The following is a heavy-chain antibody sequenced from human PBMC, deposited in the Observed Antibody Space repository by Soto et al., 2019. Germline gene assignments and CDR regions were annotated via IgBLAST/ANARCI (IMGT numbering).Heavy chain of an antibody. CDR1: GGSISSYY. D-gene: IGHD5-12*01. CDR2: ISYSGST. J-gene: IGHJ4*02. V-gene: IGHV4-59*01. Sequence: PSETLSLTYTGYGGSISSYYWRWIRQPPGKGLECIGHISYSGSTNYNPSLMSRATISVATSTNQFSMKLSSATAADTPANYCARAHSRDGYNYGDWGQSTLLTVCS. CDR3: ARAHSRDGYNYGD.